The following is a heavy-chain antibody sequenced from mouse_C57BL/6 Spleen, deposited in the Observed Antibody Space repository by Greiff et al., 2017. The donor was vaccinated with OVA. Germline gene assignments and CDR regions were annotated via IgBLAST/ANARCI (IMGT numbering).Heavy chain of an antibody. V-gene: IGHV1-61*01. CDR1: GYTFTSYW. CDR3: AREHYGSSWFAY. Sequence: QVQLQQSGAELVRPGSSVKLSCKASGYTFTSYWMDWVKQRPGQGLEWIGNIYPSDSETHYNQKFKDKATLTVDKSSSTAYMQLSSLTSEDSAVYYCAREHYGSSWFAYWGQGTLVTVSA. D-gene: IGHD1-1*01. CDR2: IYPSDSET. J-gene: IGHJ3*01.